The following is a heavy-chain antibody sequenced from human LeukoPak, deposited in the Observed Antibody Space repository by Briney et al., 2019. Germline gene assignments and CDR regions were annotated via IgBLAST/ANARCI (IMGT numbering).Heavy chain of an antibody. CDR2: INHSGST. CDR1: GGSFSGYY. V-gene: IGHV4-34*01. CDR3: ARVDDILTGDAFDI. D-gene: IGHD3-9*01. Sequence: SETLSLTCAVYGGSFSGYYWSWIRQPPGKGLEWIGEINHSGSTNYNPSLKSRVTISVDTSKNQFSLKLSSVTAADTAVYYCARVDDILTGDAFDIWGQGAMVTVSS. J-gene: IGHJ3*02.